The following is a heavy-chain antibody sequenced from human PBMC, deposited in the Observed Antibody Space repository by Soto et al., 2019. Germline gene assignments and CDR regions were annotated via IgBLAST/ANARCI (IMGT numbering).Heavy chain of an antibody. CDR1: GYTCTSYG. CDR2: ISAYNGNT. V-gene: IGHV1-18*04. CDR3: ARDRGPPRTNYYYYYGMDV. J-gene: IGHJ6*02. Sequence: ASVKVSCKASGYTCTSYGISWVRQAPGQGLEWMGWISAYNGNTNYAQKLQGRVTMTTDTSTSTAYMELRSLRSDDTAVYYCARDRGPPRTNYYYYYGMDVWGQGTTVTVSS.